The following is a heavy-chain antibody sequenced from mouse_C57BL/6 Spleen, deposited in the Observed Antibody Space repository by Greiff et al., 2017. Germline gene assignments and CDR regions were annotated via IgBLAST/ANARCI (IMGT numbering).Heavy chain of an antibody. D-gene: IGHD2-2*01. V-gene: IGHV1-64*01. Sequence: QVQLQQPGAELVQPGASVKLSCKASGYTFTSYWMHWVKQRPGQGLEWIGMIHPISGSTNYNEKFKSKATLTVDKSSSTAYMQLSSLTSEDAAVYYCARHGYYVDYWGQGTTLTVSS. CDR1: GYTFTSYW. CDR2: IHPISGST. J-gene: IGHJ2*01. CDR3: ARHGYYVDY.